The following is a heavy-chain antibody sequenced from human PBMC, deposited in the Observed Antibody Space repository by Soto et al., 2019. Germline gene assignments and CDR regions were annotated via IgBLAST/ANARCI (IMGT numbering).Heavy chain of an antibody. CDR3: VRGGYYFND. V-gene: IGHV3-7*01. Sequence: EVQLVQSGGGLVQPGGSLRLSCTPSGFTLSYWMSWVRQAPGKGLEWVANIKPDGSEKYYVDSVKGRFTISRDNAKTSLYLQMNSLRAEDTALYYCVRGGYYFNDWGQGTLVTVSS. J-gene: IGHJ4*02. D-gene: IGHD3-22*01. CDR2: IKPDGSEK. CDR1: GFTLSYW.